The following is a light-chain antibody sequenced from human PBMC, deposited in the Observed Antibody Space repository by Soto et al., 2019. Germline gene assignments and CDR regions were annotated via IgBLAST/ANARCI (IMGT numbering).Light chain of an antibody. J-gene: IGKJ1*01. V-gene: IGKV3-20*01. CDR2: GTS. CDR3: QRYGSSGT. Sequence: EIVLTHSPGTLSLSPGERATLSCRASQSVSSKYLAWYQQKPGQAPRLLIYGTSSRATAISDRFRGSGSGTDCTLTISTLEPEDFVVYYCQRYGSSGTFGQG. CDR1: QSVSSKY.